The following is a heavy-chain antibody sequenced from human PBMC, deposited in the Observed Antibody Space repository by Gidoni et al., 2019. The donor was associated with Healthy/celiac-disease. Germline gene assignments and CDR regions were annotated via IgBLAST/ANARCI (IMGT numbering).Heavy chain of an antibody. CDR2: ISSSSSTI. J-gene: IGHJ4*02. D-gene: IGHD3-22*01. Sequence: EVQLVESGGGLVQPGGSLRLSCAASGFTFSSYSMNWVRQAPGKGLEWVSYISSSSSTIYYADSVKGRFTISRDNAKNSLYLQMNSLRAEDTAVYYCARERAYYYDSSGSEGYFDYWGQGTLVTVSS. CDR3: ARERAYYYDSSGSEGYFDY. CDR1: GFTFSSYS. V-gene: IGHV3-48*01.